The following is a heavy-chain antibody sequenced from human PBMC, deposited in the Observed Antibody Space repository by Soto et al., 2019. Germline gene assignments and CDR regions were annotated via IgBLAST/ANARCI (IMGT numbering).Heavy chain of an antibody. V-gene: IGHV3-66*01. CDR1: GFTVSSND. D-gene: IGHD2-15*01. Sequence: EVQLVESGGGLVQPGGSLRLSCAPSGFTVSSNDMSWVRQAPGKGLEWVSVIYTGGGTYYADSVKGRFTISRDNSKNTLYLQMNSLRDEDTAVYYCVRSFVCSGGSCYSISSHWGQGTLVTVSS. J-gene: IGHJ4*02. CDR3: VRSFVCSGGSCYSISSH. CDR2: IYTGGGT.